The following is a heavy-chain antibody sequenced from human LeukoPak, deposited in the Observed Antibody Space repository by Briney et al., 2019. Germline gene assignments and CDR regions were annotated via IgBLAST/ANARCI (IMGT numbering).Heavy chain of an antibody. D-gene: IGHD3-22*01. V-gene: IGHV4-61*10. Sequence: SETLSLTCTVSGGSVSSGSYYWSWIRQPAGKGLEWIGSIYHSGSTYYNPSLKSRVTISVDTSKNQFSLKLSSVTAADTAVYYCAREKIGYYDGSGRGWFDPWGQGTLVTVSS. CDR1: GGSVSSGSYY. J-gene: IGHJ5*02. CDR3: AREKIGYYDGSGRGWFDP. CDR2: IYHSGST.